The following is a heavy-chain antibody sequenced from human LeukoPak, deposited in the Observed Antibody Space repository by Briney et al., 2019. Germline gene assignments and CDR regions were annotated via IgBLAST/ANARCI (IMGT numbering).Heavy chain of an antibody. CDR2: ISGSGGST. J-gene: IGHJ6*03. D-gene: IGHD6-19*01. Sequence: GGSLRLSCVASGFTFSSYAMSWVRQAPGKGLEWVSAISGSGGSTYYADSVKGRFTISRDNSKNTLYLQMNSLRAEDTAVYYCAKVAVAGTYYYYMDVWGKGTTVTVSS. CDR1: GFTFSSYA. CDR3: AKVAVAGTYYYYMDV. V-gene: IGHV3-23*01.